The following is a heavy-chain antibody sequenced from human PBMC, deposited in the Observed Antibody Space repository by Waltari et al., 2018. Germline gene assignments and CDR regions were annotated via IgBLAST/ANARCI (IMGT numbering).Heavy chain of an antibody. V-gene: IGHV5-51*01. CDR2: IYPGDSET. CDR3: VRQVGTNWLDP. CDR1: GYTFTTSW. Sequence: EVQLVQSGAEVKKPGESLKISCQASGYTFTTSWIGWVRQLPGKGLEWMGIIYPGDSETTYSPSFEGQVTISADKSISVAYLQWSSLKASDTAMYYCVRQVGTNWLDPWGQGTQVTVSS. J-gene: IGHJ5*02. D-gene: IGHD5-12*01.